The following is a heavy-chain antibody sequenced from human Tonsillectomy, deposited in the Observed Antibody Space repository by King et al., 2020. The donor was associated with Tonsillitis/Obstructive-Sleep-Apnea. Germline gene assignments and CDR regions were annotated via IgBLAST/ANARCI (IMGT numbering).Heavy chain of an antibody. Sequence: QLVQSGAEVKKPGASVKVSCKASGYTFTGYYMHWVRQAPGQGLEWMGWINPNSGGTNYAQKFHGRVTLIRDTSISTAYMELSRLGSDDTAVYYCARGGVAPNYYDTSGYDYWGQGTLVTVSS. D-gene: IGHD3-22*01. V-gene: IGHV1-2*02. CDR1: GYTFTGYY. CDR3: ARGGVAPNYYDTSGYDY. CDR2: INPNSGGT. J-gene: IGHJ4*02.